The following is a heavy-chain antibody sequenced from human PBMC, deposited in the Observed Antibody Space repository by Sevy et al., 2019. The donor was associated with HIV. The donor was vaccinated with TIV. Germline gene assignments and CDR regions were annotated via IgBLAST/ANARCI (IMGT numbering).Heavy chain of an antibody. V-gene: IGHV1-2*02. CDR2: INPNSGGT. CDR3: ASGITIFGLVDYYYYYGMDV. Sequence: ASVKVSCKASGYTFTGYYMHWVRQAPGQGLEWMGWINPNSGGTNYAQKFQGRVTMTRDTSISTAYMELSRLRSDDTTLYYCASGITIFGLVDYYYYYGMDVWGQGTTVTVSS. D-gene: IGHD3-3*01. J-gene: IGHJ6*02. CDR1: GYTFTGYY.